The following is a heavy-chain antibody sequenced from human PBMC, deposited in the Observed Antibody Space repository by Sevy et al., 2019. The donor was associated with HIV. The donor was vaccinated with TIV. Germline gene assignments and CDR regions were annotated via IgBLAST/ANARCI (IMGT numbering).Heavy chain of an antibody. CDR3: ARVIDGYHREFNYFYYYMDV. D-gene: IGHD5-12*01. CDR1: GFTVSNNF. CDR2: VYSDLRT. Sequence: GGSLGLSCAVSGFTVSNNFLNWVRQSPGKGLEWVSTVYSDLRTFYADSVKGRFTVSRDDPKHALYLQMNSLRAEDTAVYYCARVIDGYHREFNYFYYYMDVWGKGTTVTVSS. J-gene: IGHJ6*03. V-gene: IGHV3-53*01.